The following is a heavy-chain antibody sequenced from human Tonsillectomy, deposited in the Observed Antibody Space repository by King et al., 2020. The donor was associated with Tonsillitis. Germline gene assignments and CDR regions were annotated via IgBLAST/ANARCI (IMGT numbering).Heavy chain of an antibody. CDR3: AGGMVGDYGDYVFNFDY. CDR1: GFTFSDYY. J-gene: IGHJ4*02. V-gene: IGHV3-11*01. D-gene: IGHD4-17*01. Sequence: VQLVESGGGLVKPGGSLRLSCAASGFTFSDYYMSWIRQAPGKGLEWVSYISSSGSTIYYADSVKGRFTISRDNAQKSLYLQMNSLRAEDTAVFYCAGGMVGDYGDYVFNFDYWGQGTLVTVSS. CDR2: ISSSGSTI.